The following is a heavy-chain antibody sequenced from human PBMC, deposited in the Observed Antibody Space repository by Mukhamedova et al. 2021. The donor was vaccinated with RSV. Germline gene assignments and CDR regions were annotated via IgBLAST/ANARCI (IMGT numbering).Heavy chain of an antibody. CDR3: ARGWAATDY. CDR2: MKEDGGEI. J-gene: IGHJ4*02. D-gene: IGHD6-25*01. V-gene: IGHV3-7*01. Sequence: TWVRQPPGKGLEWVANMKEDGGEIYYVDSVKGRFTISRDNARNSLYLQMNSLRVEDTAVYYCARGWAATDYWGQGTLVSGSP.